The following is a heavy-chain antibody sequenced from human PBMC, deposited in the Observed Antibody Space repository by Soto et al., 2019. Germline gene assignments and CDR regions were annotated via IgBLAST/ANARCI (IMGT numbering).Heavy chain of an antibody. V-gene: IGHV1-69*06. Sequence: QVVLLQSGAEVKGPGSSVRVSCKVSGSTFNNFAFSWVRQAPGHGPEWMGGIVVISNTADYSRGFQDRVTITADTSTSTLYMELGGLTFEDTAVYYCARAIKRWEVHYYFDYWGQGTLVTVSS. CDR1: GSTFNNFA. CDR3: ARAIKRWEVHYYFDY. D-gene: IGHD1-26*01. J-gene: IGHJ4*02. CDR2: IVVISNTA.